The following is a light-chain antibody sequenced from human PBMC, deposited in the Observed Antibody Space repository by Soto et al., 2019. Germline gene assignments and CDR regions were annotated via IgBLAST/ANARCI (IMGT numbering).Light chain of an antibody. J-gene: IGKJ1*01. V-gene: IGKV1-5*03. Sequence: DIQMTQSPSTLSGSVGDRVNITCRASQTISSWLAWYQQKPGKAAKLLIYNASTLKSGVPSRFSGSGSGTEFNLTISSLQPDDFATYYCQHYKSYSQAFGQGTKVEIK. CDR3: QHYKSYSQA. CDR2: NAS. CDR1: QTISSW.